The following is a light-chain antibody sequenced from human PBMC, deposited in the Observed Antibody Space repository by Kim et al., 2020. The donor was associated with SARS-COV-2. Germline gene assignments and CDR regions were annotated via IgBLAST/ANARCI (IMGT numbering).Light chain of an antibody. CDR3: QQASSFPHA. V-gene: IGKV1-12*01. Sequence: DIQMTQSPSSVSASLGDSVTISCRASQPIRTWLAWYQQKPGKAPRLLIHSTSYLQNGVPSRFRGSGSETDFTLTISSLQPEDFATYYWQQASSFPHAFGGGTKVDIK. CDR1: QPIRTW. CDR2: STS. J-gene: IGKJ4*01.